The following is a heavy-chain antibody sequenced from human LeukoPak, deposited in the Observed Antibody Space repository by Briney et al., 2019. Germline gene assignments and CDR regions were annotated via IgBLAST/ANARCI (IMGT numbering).Heavy chain of an antibody. CDR3: ARIGSGDYLDY. J-gene: IGHJ4*02. CDR2: IYYSGST. V-gene: IGHV4-59*01. D-gene: IGHD1-1*01. CDR1: GGPISSYY. Sequence: SETLSLTCTVSGGPISSYYWSWIRQPPGKGLEWIGYIYYSGSTNYNPSLKSRVTISVDTSKNQFSLKLSSVTAADTAVYYCARIGSGDYLDYWGQGTLVTVSS.